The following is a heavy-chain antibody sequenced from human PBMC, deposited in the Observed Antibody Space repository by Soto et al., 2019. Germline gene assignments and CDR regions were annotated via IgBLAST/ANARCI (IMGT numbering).Heavy chain of an antibody. CDR2: INPNSGGT. CDR1: GYTFTGYY. V-gene: IGHV1-2*04. Sequence: ASVKVSCKASGYTFTGYYMHWVRQAPGQGLEWMGWINPNSGGTNYAQKFQGWVTMTRDTSISTAYMELSRLRSDDTAVYYCARESGGYVQYYYYGMDVWGQGTTVTVSS. CDR3: ARESGGYVQYYYYGMDV. D-gene: IGHD3-16*01. J-gene: IGHJ6*02.